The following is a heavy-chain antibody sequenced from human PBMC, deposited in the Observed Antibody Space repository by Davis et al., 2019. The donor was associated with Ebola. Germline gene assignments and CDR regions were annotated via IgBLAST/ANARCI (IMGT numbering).Heavy chain of an antibody. CDR3: ARNLRRRMTPDAFDI. V-gene: IGHV5-51*01. CDR2: IYPGDSDT. Sequence: GESLKISCHGSGYSFTSYWIGWVRQMPGKGLEWMGIIYPGDSDTRYSPSFQGQVTISADKSISTAYLQWSSLKASDTAMYYCARNLRRRMTPDAFDIWGQGTMVTVSS. J-gene: IGHJ3*02. CDR1: GYSFTSYW.